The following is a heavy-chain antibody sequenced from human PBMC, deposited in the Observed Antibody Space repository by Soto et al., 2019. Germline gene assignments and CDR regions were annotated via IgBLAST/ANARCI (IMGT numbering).Heavy chain of an antibody. CDR3: ASSSIAASFDV. CDR2: IYYSGST. Sequence: SETLSLTCTVSGGSISSSSYYWGWIRQPPGKGLEWIGSIYYSGSTYYNPSLKSRVTISVDTSKNQFSLKLSSVTAADTAAYYCASSSIAASFDVWGKGTTVTVSS. J-gene: IGHJ6*04. CDR1: GGSISSSSYY. V-gene: IGHV4-39*01. D-gene: IGHD6-6*01.